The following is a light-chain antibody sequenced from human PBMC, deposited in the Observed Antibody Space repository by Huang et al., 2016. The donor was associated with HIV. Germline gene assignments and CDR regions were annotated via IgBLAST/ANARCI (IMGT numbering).Light chain of an antibody. CDR3: QQLDSYPVT. Sequence: IQLTQSPSSLSASVGDRVTITCRASQGISHYLAWYQQQPGKAPKLLSDAASTLYTGVPSRFSGSGSGTDFTLTISSLQPEDFATYYCQQLDSYPVTFGGGTKVDIK. V-gene: IGKV1-9*01. J-gene: IGKJ4*01. CDR1: QGISHY. CDR2: AAS.